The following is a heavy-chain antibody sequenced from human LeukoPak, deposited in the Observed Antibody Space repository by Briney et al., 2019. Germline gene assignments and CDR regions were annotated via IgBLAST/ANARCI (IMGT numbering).Heavy chain of an antibody. Sequence: GGSLRLPCAASGFTFTSYGMSWVRQAPGKGLEWVSGISGSGGSTYYADSVKGRFTISRDNSKNTLYLQMNSLRAEDTAVYYCARHLLWFGELSGGFDYWGQGTLVTVSS. CDR3: ARHLLWFGELSGGFDY. D-gene: IGHD3-10*01. V-gene: IGHV3-23*01. CDR1: GFTFTSYG. CDR2: ISGSGGST. J-gene: IGHJ4*02.